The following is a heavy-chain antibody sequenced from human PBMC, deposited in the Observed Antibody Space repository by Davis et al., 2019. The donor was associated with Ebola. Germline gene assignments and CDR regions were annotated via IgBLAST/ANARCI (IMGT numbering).Heavy chain of an antibody. J-gene: IGHJ3*01. V-gene: IGHV3-74*01. CDR2: INPDGSST. CDR3: ASQGQGF. CDR1: GFTLSKYW. Sequence: GESLKISCAASGFTLSKYWVHWVRQAPGKGLVWVSRINPDGSSTAYADSVKGRFTISRDNAKNSLYLQMNSLRAEDTAVYYCASQGQGFWGRGTMVTVSS.